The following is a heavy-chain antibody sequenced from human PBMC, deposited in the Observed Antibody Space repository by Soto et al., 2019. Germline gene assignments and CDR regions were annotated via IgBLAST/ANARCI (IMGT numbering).Heavy chain of an antibody. V-gene: IGHV4-59*01. CDR1: GGSISSYY. CDR2: IYYSGST. Sequence: SETLSLTCTVSGGSISSYYWSWIRQPPGKGLEWIGYIYYSGSTNYNPSLKSRVTISVDTSKNQFSLKLSSVTAADTAVYYCARDLLRPYMDVWGKGTTVTVS. J-gene: IGHJ6*03. CDR3: ARDLLRPYMDV.